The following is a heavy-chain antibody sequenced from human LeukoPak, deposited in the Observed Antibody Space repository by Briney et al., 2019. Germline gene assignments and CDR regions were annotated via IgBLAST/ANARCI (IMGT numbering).Heavy chain of an antibody. V-gene: IGHV3-23*01. CDR3: AKVTTVTRGYFDY. Sequence: GGSLRLPCAASGFTFSSYAMSWVRQAPGKGLEWVSAISGSGGSTYYADSVKGRFTISRDNSKNTLYLQMNSLRAEDTAVYYCAKVTTVTRGYFDYWGQGTLVTVSS. J-gene: IGHJ4*02. CDR2: ISGSGGST. CDR1: GFTFSSYA. D-gene: IGHD4-17*01.